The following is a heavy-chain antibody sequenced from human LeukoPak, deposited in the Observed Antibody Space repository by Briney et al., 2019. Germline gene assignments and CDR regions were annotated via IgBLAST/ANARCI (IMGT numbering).Heavy chain of an antibody. CDR3: AREYNPTNYGDYGPIYDY. CDR2: ISSSGSTI. CDR1: GFTFSDYY. Sequence: PGGSLRLSCAASGFTFSDYYMSWIRQAPGKGLEWVSYISSSGSTIYYADSVKGRFTISRDNAKNSLYLQMNSLRAEDTAVYYCAREYNPTNYGDYGPIYDYWGQGTLVTVSS. J-gene: IGHJ4*02. D-gene: IGHD4-17*01. V-gene: IGHV3-11*01.